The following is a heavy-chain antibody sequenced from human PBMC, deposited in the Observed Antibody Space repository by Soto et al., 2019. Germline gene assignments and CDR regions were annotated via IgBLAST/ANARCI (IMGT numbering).Heavy chain of an antibody. D-gene: IGHD5-12*01. J-gene: IGHJ4*02. CDR2: IIPIFGTA. Sequence: SVKVSCKASGGTFSSYAISWVRQAPGRGLEWMGGIIPIFGTANYAQKFQGRVTITADKSTSTAYMELSSLRSEDTAVYYCALQIPPTIVATITELDYWGQGTLVTVSS. CDR3: ALQIPPTIVATITELDY. CDR1: GGTFSSYA. V-gene: IGHV1-69*06.